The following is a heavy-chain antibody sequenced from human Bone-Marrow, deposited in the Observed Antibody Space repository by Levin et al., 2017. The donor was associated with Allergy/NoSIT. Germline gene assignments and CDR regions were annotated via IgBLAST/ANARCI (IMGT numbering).Heavy chain of an antibody. Sequence: SETLSLTCAVSDYSISSGYYWGWIRQSPKKGLEWIGSLFHSGSTYYNPSLKSRVTISVDTSKNQLSLKLSSVTAADTALYYCARTRRYSSSWYFDAWGQGTLVTVSS. D-gene: IGHD6-13*01. CDR2: LFHSGST. CDR3: ARTRRYSSSWYFDA. CDR1: DYSISSGYY. V-gene: IGHV4-38-2*01. J-gene: IGHJ4*02.